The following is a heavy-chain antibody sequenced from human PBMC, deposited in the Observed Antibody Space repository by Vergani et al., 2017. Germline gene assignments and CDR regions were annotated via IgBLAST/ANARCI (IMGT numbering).Heavy chain of an antibody. CDR3: ARVGDEGGGYLKWXFDP. Sequence: QVQLVQSGAEVKKPGSSVKVSCMASGGTFSSYAISWVRQAPGQGLEWMGGIIPIFGTANYAQKFQGRVTITADESTSTAYMELSSLRSEDTAVYYCARVGDEGGGYLKWXFDPWGQGTLVTVSS. D-gene: IGHD5-12*01. CDR1: GGTFSSYA. CDR2: IIPIFGTA. J-gene: IGHJ5*02. V-gene: IGHV1-69*01.